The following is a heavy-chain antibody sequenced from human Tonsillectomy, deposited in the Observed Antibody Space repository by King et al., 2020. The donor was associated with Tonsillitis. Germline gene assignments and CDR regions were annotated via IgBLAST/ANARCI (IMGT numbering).Heavy chain of an antibody. J-gene: IGHJ4*02. D-gene: IGHD3-22*01. CDR3: ASRHYDSSGYYYGPAFDY. V-gene: IGHV4-34*02. Sequence: VQLQQWGAGLLKPSEPLSLTCAVYGGSFSGYYWSWIRQPPGKGLEWIGEINHSGSTNYNPSLKSRVTISVDTSKNQFSLKLSSVTAADTAVYYCASRHYDSSGYYYGPAFDYWGQGTLVTVSS. CDR1: GGSFSGYY. CDR2: INHSGST.